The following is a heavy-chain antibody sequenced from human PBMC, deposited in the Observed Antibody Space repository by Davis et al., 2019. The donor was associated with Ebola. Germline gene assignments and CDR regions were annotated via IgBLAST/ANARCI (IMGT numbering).Heavy chain of an antibody. Sequence: ASVKVSCKASGYTFTDYYMHWVRQAPGQGLEWMGWINPKTGGTHYAQKFQDRVTVTRDTSISTAYMELNSLRSDDTAVYYCARERIKAPLGMDVWGQGTTVTVSS. J-gene: IGHJ6*02. V-gene: IGHV1-2*02. D-gene: IGHD2-15*01. CDR1: GYTFTDYY. CDR2: INPKTGGT. CDR3: ARERIKAPLGMDV.